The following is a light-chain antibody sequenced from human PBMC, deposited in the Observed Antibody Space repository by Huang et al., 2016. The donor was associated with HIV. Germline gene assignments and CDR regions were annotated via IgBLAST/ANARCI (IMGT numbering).Light chain of an antibody. J-gene: IGKJ1*01. CDR3: QQYYSTPWT. CDR1: QSVLYSSNNKNY. CDR2: WVS. V-gene: IGKV4-1*01. Sequence: DIVMTQSPDSLAVSLGERATINCKSSQSVLYSSNNKNYLVWYQHKPGQPPKLLIYWVSTREAGVPDRCSGSGSGTDFTLTISSLQAEDVAVYYCQQYYSTPWTFGKGTKVEIK.